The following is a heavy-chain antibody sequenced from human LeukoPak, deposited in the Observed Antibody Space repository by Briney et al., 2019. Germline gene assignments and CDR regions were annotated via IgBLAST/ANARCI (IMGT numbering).Heavy chain of an antibody. CDR1: GGSISSYY. Sequence: SETLSLTCTVSGGSISSYYWSWIRQPPGKGLEWIGYIYYSGSTNYNPSLKSRGTISVDTSKNQFSLKLSSVTAADTAVYYCARDLDSGLGHWGQGTLVTVSS. CDR3: ARDLDSGLGH. CDR2: IYYSGST. D-gene: IGHD3/OR15-3a*01. V-gene: IGHV4-59*01. J-gene: IGHJ4*02.